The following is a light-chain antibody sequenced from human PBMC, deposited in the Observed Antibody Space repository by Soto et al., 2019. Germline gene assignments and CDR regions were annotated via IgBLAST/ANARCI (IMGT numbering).Light chain of an antibody. V-gene: IGKV3-20*01. J-gene: IGKJ1*01. CDR1: QSVSTNN. Sequence: ESVLTQSPGTLSSSPGERATLSCRGSQSVSTNNLAWYQQKPGQAPRLLISDASKRATGIPARFSGSGSGTDFTLTISRLEPEDFAVYYCQQYDSSPRTFGQGTKVDI. CDR3: QQYDSSPRT. CDR2: DAS.